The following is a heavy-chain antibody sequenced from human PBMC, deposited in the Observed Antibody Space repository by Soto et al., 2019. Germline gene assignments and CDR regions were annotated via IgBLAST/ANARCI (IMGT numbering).Heavy chain of an antibody. CDR2: INHSGST. D-gene: IGHD3-16*02. V-gene: IGHV4-34*01. J-gene: IGHJ4*02. CDR1: GGSFSGYY. CDR3: ARVYVWGSYRYFDF. Sequence: QVQLQQWGAGLLKPSETLSLTCAVYGGSFSGYYWSWIRQPPGKGLEWIGEINHSGSTNYNPSLKSRLTISVDTSKNQFSLKLSYVTAADTAVYYCARVYVWGSYRYFDFWGQGTLVTVSS.